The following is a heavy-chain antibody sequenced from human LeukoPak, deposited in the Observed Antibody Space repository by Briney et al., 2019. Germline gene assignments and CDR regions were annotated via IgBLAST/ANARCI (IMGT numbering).Heavy chain of an antibody. CDR1: GFTFSSYA. J-gene: IGHJ4*02. D-gene: IGHD1-26*01. CDR2: ISGSGGST. V-gene: IGHV3-23*01. CDR3: AKVLGSGSYGPFDY. Sequence: GGSLRPSCAASGFTFSSYAMSWVRQAPGKGLEWVSAISGSGGSTYYADSVKGRFTISRDNSKNTLYLQMNSLRAEDTAVYYCAKVLGSGSYGPFDYWGQGTLVTVSS.